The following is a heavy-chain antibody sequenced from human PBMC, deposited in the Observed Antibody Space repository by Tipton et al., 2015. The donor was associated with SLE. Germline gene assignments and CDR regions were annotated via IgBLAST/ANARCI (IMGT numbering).Heavy chain of an antibody. Sequence: SLRLSCAASGFTPSGYSMDWVRQAPGKGLEWVASITGLGNYIEYGESVKGRFTISRDNAKKSLYLQMDSLRVEDTAIYYCVRDGGIDYSNYGTAFDLWGQGTMVTVSS. V-gene: IGHV3-21*01. CDR2: ITGLGNYI. D-gene: IGHD4-11*01. CDR1: GFTPSGYS. J-gene: IGHJ3*01. CDR3: VRDGGIDYSNYGTAFDL.